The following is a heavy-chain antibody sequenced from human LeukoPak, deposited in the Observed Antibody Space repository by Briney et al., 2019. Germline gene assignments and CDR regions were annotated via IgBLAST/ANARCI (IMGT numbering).Heavy chain of an antibody. J-gene: IGHJ4*02. CDR2: ISSGGSGI. CDR3: ARVTGGYNLVDY. Sequence: GGSLRLSCAASGFTFSSYSMNWVRQAPGKGLEWVSYISSGGSGIYYADSVKGRFTISRDNAKNSVYLQMNGLRAEDTAVYYCARVTGGYNLVDYWGQGTLVTVSS. CDR1: GFTFSSYS. D-gene: IGHD5-24*01. V-gene: IGHV3-48*04.